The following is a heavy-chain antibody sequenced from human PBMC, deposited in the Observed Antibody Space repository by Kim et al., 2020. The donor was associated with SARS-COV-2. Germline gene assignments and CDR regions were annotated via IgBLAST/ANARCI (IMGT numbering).Heavy chain of an antibody. D-gene: IGHD3-16*01. J-gene: IGHJ4*02. CDR2: T. V-gene: IGHV4-59*09. Sequence: TDYNPSLKRRVTISVDTSKNQCSLKLSSVTAADTAVYYWARGATGDPLDYWGQGTLVTVSS. CDR3: ARGATGDPLDY.